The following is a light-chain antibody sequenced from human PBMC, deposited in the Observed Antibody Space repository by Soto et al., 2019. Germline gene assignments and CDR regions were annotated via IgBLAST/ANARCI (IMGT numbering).Light chain of an antibody. CDR1: QSLLYSDGKNY. V-gene: IGKV2-28*01. Sequence: DIVMTQSPLSLTVTPGEPASISCRSSQSLLYSDGKNYLDWYLQKPGQSPQVLIYLGSNRASGVPDRFSGSGSGTDFTLKISRVVAEDVGVYYCMQPLQTPRTFGQGTKVEIK. J-gene: IGKJ1*01. CDR3: MQPLQTPRT. CDR2: LGS.